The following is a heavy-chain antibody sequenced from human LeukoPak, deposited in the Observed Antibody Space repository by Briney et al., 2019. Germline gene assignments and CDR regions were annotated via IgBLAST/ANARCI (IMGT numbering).Heavy chain of an antibody. CDR2: INTNTGNP. D-gene: IGHD3-9*01. J-gene: IGHJ4*02. CDR1: GYTLTKLS. V-gene: IGHV7-4-1*02. CDR3: ARGGILTGYSIDY. Sequence: ASVKVSCKVSGYTLTKLSMHWVRQAPGQGLEWMGWINTNTGNPTYAQGFTGRFVFSLDTSVSTAYLQISSLKAEDTAVYYCARGGILTGYSIDYWGQGTLVTVSS.